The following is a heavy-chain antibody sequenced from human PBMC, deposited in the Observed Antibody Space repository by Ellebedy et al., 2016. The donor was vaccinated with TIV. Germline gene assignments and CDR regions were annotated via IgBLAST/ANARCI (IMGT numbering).Heavy chain of an antibody. CDR3: ARLGDPDGSGTYSLLDY. D-gene: IGHD3-10*01. J-gene: IGHJ4*02. Sequence: GESLKISXAASGFTVSSNYMSWVRQAPGKGLEWVSSIYGGGTTYFADSVKGRVAISRNNSKNTLFLQMNNLRAVDTAVYYCARLGDPDGSGTYSLLDYWGQGTLVTVSS. CDR2: IYGGGTT. V-gene: IGHV3-66*04. CDR1: GFTVSSNY.